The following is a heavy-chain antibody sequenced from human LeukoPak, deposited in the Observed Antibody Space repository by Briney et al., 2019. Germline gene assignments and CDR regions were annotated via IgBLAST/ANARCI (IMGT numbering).Heavy chain of an antibody. CDR2: IIPILGIG. CDR3: ERSGIGVAGFDY. J-gene: IGHJ4*02. D-gene: IGHD6-19*01. Sequence: ASGKLSCKSSGGTFSSYAFSWVRQAPGQGHEWMGRIIPILGIGDYAQKFQGRVTFTAAKSTSTAYLELSSLRADAADVYYRERSGIGVAGFDYWGQGTLVTVSS. V-gene: IGHV1-69*04. CDR1: GGTFSSYA.